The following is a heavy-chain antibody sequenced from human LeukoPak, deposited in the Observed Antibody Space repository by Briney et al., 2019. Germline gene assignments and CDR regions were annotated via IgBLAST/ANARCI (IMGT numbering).Heavy chain of an antibody. CDR3: ARPYYYDSRIDP. CDR2: MCYSGST. D-gene: IGHD3-22*01. CDR1: GGSVSSGDYY. Sequence: SETLSLTCTVSGGSVSSGDYYWSWIRQPPGKGLEWIAYMCYSGSTYYNPSLKSRVTMSADTSKNQLSLKLSSVTAADTAVYYCARPYYYDSRIDPWGQGILVTVSS. V-gene: IGHV4-30-4*01. J-gene: IGHJ5*02.